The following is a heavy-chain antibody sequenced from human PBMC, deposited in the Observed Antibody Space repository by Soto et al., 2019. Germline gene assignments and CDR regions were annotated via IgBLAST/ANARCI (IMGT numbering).Heavy chain of an antibody. J-gene: IGHJ6*02. V-gene: IGHV1-18*01. CDR1: GYSLNTYG. CDR2: ISPYNGDR. CDR3: ARERHSGPYYDGYGLDV. Sequence: XSVKVACTASGYSLNTYGIAWVRQAPGQGLEWMGWISPYNGDRNYAQKFQDRVTMITDKSVNTAYLELRSLRSDDTAVYYCARERHSGPYYDGYGLDVWGQRTTVTVSS. D-gene: IGHD3-3*01.